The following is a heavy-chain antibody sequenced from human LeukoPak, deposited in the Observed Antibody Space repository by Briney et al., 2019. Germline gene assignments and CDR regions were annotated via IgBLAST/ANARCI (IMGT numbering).Heavy chain of an antibody. J-gene: IGHJ6*03. Sequence: ASVKVSCKASGGTFSSYAISWVRQAPGQGLEWMGGIIPIFGTANYAQKFQGRVTITTDESTSTAYMELSSLRSEDTAVYYCARVCLDYSSCSCNEYYYYYMDVWGKGTTVTVSS. V-gene: IGHV1-69*05. CDR3: ARVCLDYSSCSCNEYYYYYMDV. CDR1: GGTFSSYA. CDR2: IIPIFGTA. D-gene: IGHD2-2*01.